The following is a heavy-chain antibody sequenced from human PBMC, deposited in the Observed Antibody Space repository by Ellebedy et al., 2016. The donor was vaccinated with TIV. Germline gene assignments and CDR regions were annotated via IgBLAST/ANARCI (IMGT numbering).Heavy chain of an antibody. J-gene: IGHJ4*02. CDR2: IYSGGRT. CDR1: GFTFSRTV. CDR3: ARGGGATLYTPLDY. Sequence: GESLKISXAVSGFTFSRTVMNWVRQAPGKGLEWVSVIYSGGRTDYADSVKGRFTISRDNSKNTLYFQMNSLRAEDTAVYYCARGGGATLYTPLDYWGQGTLVTVSS. D-gene: IGHD1-26*01. V-gene: IGHV3-53*01.